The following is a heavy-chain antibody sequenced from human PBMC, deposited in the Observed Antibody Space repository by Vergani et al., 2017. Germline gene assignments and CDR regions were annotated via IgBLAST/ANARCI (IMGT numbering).Heavy chain of an antibody. V-gene: IGHV4-30-4*01. Sequence: QVQLQESGPGLVKPSQTLSLTCTVSGGSISSGDYYWSWIRQPPGKGLEWIGYIYYSGSTYYNPSLKSRVTISVDTSKNQFSLKLSSVTAADTAVYYCARGVFRPQSSSSRRHFDYWGQGTLVTVSS. CDR1: GGSISSGDYY. J-gene: IGHJ4*02. D-gene: IGHD6-6*01. CDR2: IYYSGST. CDR3: ARGVFRPQSSSSRRHFDY.